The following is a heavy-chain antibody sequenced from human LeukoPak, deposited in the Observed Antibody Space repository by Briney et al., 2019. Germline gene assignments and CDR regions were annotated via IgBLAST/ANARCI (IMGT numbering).Heavy chain of an antibody. CDR2: ISYDGKVE. CDR1: GFMFTGFA. CDR3: ARDMIRGQPDYLDY. V-gene: IGHV3-30*15. D-gene: IGHD3-10*01. J-gene: IGHJ4*02. Sequence: GRSLRLSCAASGFMFTGFAMHWVRQAPGKGLQWVAVISYDGKVEFYGDSVKGRFTISRDDSKNMLYLQMSSLRPEDTAVYYCARDMIRGQPDYLDYWGQGTLVTVSS.